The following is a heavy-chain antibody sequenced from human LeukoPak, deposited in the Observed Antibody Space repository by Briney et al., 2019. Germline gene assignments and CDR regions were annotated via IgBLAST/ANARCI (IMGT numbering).Heavy chain of an antibody. CDR1: GGSISSGDYY. D-gene: IGHD3-22*01. CDR3: ARVNDSSGYSNYFDY. V-gene: IGHV4-30-4*01. J-gene: IGHJ4*02. Sequence: SETLSLTCTVSGGSISSGDYYWSWIRQPPGKGLEWIGYIYYSGSTYYNPSLKSRVTISVDTSKNQFSLKLSSVTAADTAVYYCARVNDSSGYSNYFDYWGQGNLVTVSS. CDR2: IYYSGST.